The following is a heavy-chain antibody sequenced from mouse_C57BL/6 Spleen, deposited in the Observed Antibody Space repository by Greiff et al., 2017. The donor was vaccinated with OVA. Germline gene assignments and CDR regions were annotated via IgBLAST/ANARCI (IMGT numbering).Heavy chain of an antibody. CDR3: ARSGAQTAQATDY. Sequence: VQLQQSGPELVKPGASVKISCKASGYTFTDYYMNWVKQSHGKSLEWIGDINPNNGGTSYNQKFKGKATLTVDKSSSTAYMALRSLTSEDSAVYYCARSGAQTAQATDYGGQGTTLTVSS. V-gene: IGHV1-26*01. CDR2: INPNNGGT. CDR1: GYTFTDYY. D-gene: IGHD3-2*02. J-gene: IGHJ2*01.